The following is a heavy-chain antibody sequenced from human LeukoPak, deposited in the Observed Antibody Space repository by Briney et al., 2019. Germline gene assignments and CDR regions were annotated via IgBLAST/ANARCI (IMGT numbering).Heavy chain of an antibody. D-gene: IGHD3-10*01. V-gene: IGHV3-23*01. CDR1: GFTFSSYA. Sequence: GGSLRLSCAASGFTFSSYAMSWVRQAPGEGLEWVSAISGSGGSTYYADSVKGRFTISRDNSKNTLYLQMNSLRAEDTAVYYCAKGPLWFGELFGGTDYWGQGTLVTVSS. J-gene: IGHJ4*02. CDR2: ISGSGGST. CDR3: AKGPLWFGELFGGTDY.